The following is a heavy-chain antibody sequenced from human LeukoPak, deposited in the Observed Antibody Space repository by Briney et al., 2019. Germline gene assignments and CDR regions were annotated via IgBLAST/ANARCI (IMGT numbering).Heavy chain of an antibody. J-gene: IGHJ4*02. D-gene: IGHD6-6*01. Sequence: GGSLRLSCAASGFTFSSYAMHWVRQAPGKGLEGVAVISYDGSNKYYADSVKGRFTISRDNSKNTLYLQMNSLRAEDTAVYYCARDSSSGFDYWGQGTLVTVSS. V-gene: IGHV3-30-3*01. CDR3: ARDSSSGFDY. CDR1: GFTFSSYA. CDR2: ISYDGSNK.